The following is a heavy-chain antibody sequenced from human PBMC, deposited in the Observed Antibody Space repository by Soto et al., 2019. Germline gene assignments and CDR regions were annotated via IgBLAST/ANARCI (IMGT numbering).Heavy chain of an antibody. CDR1: GGSISSGGYS. J-gene: IGHJ3*02. Sequence: SETLSLTCAVSGGSISSGGYSWSWIRQPPGKGLEWIGYIYHSGSTYYNPSLKSRVTISVDRSKNQFSLKLSSVTAADTAVYYCAAHIVVVGDAFDIWGQGTMVTVSS. V-gene: IGHV4-30-2*01. CDR3: AAHIVVVGDAFDI. CDR2: IYHSGST. D-gene: IGHD2-21*01.